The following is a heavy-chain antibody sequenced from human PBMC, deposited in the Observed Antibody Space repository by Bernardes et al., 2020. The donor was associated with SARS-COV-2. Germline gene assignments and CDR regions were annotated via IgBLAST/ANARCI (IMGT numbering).Heavy chain of an antibody. Sequence: GGSLRLSCAASGFTFKSYAMNWVRQAPGKGLEWVSGIRSGGDRTFHADSVKGRFTISRDNSKNMLYLQMNSLRAEDTAVYYCARGGSIAARRGPIDYWGQGTLVTVSS. CDR3: ARGGSIAARRGPIDY. CDR1: GFTFKSYA. V-gene: IGHV3-23*01. D-gene: IGHD6-6*01. J-gene: IGHJ4*02. CDR2: IRSGGDRT.